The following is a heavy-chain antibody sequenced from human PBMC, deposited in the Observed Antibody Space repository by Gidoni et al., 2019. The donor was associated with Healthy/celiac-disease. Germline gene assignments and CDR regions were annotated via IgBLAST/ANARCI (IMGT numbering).Heavy chain of an antibody. D-gene: IGHD1-26*01. CDR1: AFTFRSYG. J-gene: IGHJ4*02. CDR3: AKEGYSGSYADYFDY. Sequence: QVQLVESGGGVVQPGRSLRLHCAASAFTFRSYGMHWVRQAPGKGLGCVAVISYDGSNKYYADSVKGRFTISRDNSKNTLYLQMNSLRAEDTAVYYCAKEGYSGSYADYFDYWGQGTLVTVSS. V-gene: IGHV3-30*18. CDR2: ISYDGSNK.